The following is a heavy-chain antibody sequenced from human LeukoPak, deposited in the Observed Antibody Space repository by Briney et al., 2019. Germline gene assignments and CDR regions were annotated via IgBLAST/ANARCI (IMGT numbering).Heavy chain of an antibody. Sequence: GGSLRLSCAASGFTFSNAWMSWVRQAPGKGLEWVGRIKSKTDGGTTDYAAPVKGRFTISRDDSKNTLYLQMNSLKTEDTAVYYCAKDRTPMGFGEDYFDYWGQGTLVTVSS. CDR3: AKDRTPMGFGEDYFDY. CDR2: IKSKTDGGTT. D-gene: IGHD3-10*01. CDR1: GFTFSNAW. V-gene: IGHV3-15*01. J-gene: IGHJ4*02.